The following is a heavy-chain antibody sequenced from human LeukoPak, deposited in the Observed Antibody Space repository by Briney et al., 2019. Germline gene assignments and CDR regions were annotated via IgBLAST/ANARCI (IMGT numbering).Heavy chain of an antibody. CDR3: ARGAVSPDCNGGSCYTFDY. CDR1: GYKFTSD. D-gene: IGHD2-15*01. V-gene: IGHV1-8*01. Sequence: ASVKVSGKASGYKFTSDINWMRQAPGQGLEWMGWMNPDSGNAEYAQKFQGRVTMTRDNSISTAYMELRSLRSEDTAVYYCARGAVSPDCNGGSCYTFDYLGQGTLVTVSS. CDR2: MNPDSGNA. J-gene: IGHJ4*02.